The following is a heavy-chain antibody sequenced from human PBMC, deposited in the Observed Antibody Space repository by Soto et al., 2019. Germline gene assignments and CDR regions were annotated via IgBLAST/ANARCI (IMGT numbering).Heavy chain of an antibody. V-gene: IGHV1-18*01. CDR2: ISAYNGNT. J-gene: IGHJ4*02. CDR3: ARDLADYGSGSYYFDY. CDR1: GYAFTSYG. Sequence: ASVKVSCKASGYAFTSYGISWVRQAPGQGLEWMGWISAYNGNTNYAQKLQGRVTMTTDTSTSTAYMELRSLRSDDTAVYYCARDLADYGSGSYYFDYWGQGTLVTVSS. D-gene: IGHD3-10*01.